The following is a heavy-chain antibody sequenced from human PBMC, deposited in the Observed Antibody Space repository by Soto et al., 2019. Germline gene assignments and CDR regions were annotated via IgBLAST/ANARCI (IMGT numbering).Heavy chain of an antibody. CDR3: ARDVLPKCPRCPMQFLDYYYGMDV. CDR2: IIPIFGTA. J-gene: IGHJ6*02. V-gene: IGHV1-69*13. CDR1: GGTFSSYA. Sequence: SVKVSCKASGGTFSSYAISWVRQAPGQGLEWMGGIIPIFGTANYAQKFQGRVTITADESTSTAYMELSSLRSEDTAVYYCARDVLPKCPRCPMQFLDYYYGMDVWGQGTTVTVYS. D-gene: IGHD2-21*01.